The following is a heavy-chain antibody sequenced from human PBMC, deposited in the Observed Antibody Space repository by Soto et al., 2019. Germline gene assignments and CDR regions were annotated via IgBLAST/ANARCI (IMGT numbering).Heavy chain of an antibody. CDR3: AHRLALNSDWNYGRFDY. J-gene: IGHJ4*02. CDR1: GFSLTTSGVG. V-gene: IGHV2-5*02. D-gene: IGHD1-7*01. Sequence: QITLKESGPTLVKPTQTLTLTCTFSGFSLTTSGVGAGWIRQPPGKALEWLALIYWDDDKRYSPSLKSRLTITKDTSKNQVVLTMTNMDPVDTATYFCAHRLALNSDWNYGRFDYWGQGTLVTVSS. CDR2: IYWDDDK.